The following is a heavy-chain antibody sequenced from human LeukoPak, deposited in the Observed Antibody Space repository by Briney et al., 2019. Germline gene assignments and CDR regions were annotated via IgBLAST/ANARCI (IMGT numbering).Heavy chain of an antibody. CDR1: GFTFSSYA. J-gene: IGHJ4*02. V-gene: IGHV3-23*01. D-gene: IGHD5-24*01. CDR3: AKEPATRWLATFDY. Sequence: GGSLRLSCAASGFTFSSYAMSWVRQAPGKGLEWVSIIRGGGDYTYYADSVKGRFTISRDESKNTLYLQMNSLRVEDTAVYYCAKEPATRWLATFDYWGQGTLVTVSS. CDR2: IRGGGDYT.